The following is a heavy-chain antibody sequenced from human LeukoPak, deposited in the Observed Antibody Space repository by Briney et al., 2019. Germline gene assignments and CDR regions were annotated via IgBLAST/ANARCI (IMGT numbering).Heavy chain of an antibody. V-gene: IGHV4-34*01. CDR1: GGSFSGYY. CDR2: INHSGST. CDR3: ARTLDY. J-gene: IGHJ4*02. Sequence: SETLSLTCAVYGGSFSGYYWSWIRQPPGKGLEWIGEINHSGSTNYNPSLKSRVTISVDTSKNQFSLKLSSVTAADTAVSYCARTLDYWGQGTLVTVSS.